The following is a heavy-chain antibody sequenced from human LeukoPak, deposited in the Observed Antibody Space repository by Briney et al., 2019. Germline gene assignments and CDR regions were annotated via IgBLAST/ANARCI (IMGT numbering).Heavy chain of an antibody. CDR2: ISWDGDTT. J-gene: IGHJ4*02. D-gene: IGHD1-1*01. V-gene: IGHV3-43*01. CDR1: GFTFSRNA. Sequence: GGSLRLSCAASGFTFSRNAMTWVRQAPGKGLEWVSLISWDGDTTYDADPVKGRFTISRDNSANSLYLQMNSLRSEDTAVYYCATGLTSTRFDFWGQGTLVTVSS. CDR3: ATGLTSTRFDF.